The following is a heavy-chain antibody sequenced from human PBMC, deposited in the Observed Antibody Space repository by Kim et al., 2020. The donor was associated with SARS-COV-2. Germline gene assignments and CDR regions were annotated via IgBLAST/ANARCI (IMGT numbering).Heavy chain of an antibody. Sequence: GESLKISCKGSGYSFTGYWISWVRQMPGKGLEWMGRIDPSDSYTNYSPSFQGHVTISADKSISTAYLQWSTLKASDTAMYFCARSISNGWYGSDPWGQGTLVTVSS. D-gene: IGHD6-19*01. J-gene: IGHJ5*02. CDR2: IDPSDSYT. V-gene: IGHV5-10-1*01. CDR3: ARSISNGWYGSDP. CDR1: GYSFTGYW.